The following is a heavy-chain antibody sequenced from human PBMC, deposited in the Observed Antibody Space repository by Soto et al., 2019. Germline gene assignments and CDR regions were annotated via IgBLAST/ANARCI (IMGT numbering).Heavy chain of an antibody. CDR1: GDSIGTYY. V-gene: IGHV4-59*01. CDR3: ARQKGAYCSGGDCYSSTPPDY. D-gene: IGHD2-15*01. Sequence: SETLSLTCAVAGDSIGTYYWSWIRQFPGEGLEWIGFIYNSGSTNYNPSLKSRVTISVDTSKNQFSLKLSSVTAADTAVYYCARQKGAYCSGGDCYSSTPPDYWGQGTLVTVS. CDR2: IYNSGST. J-gene: IGHJ4*02.